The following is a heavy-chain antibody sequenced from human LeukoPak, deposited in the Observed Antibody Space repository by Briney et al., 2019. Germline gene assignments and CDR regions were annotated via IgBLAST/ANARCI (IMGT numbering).Heavy chain of an antibody. CDR1: GGSVSSSFYY. J-gene: IGHJ4*02. Sequence: SETLSLTCTVSGGSVSSSFYYWVWIRQPPGKGLEWIGSMYFSGSTHYNPSLKSRVTISVDTSKNQFSLKLTSVTAADTAVYYCANAASYSVDYWGQGTLVTVSS. V-gene: IGHV4-39*01. D-gene: IGHD1-26*01. CDR2: MYFSGST. CDR3: ANAASYSVDY.